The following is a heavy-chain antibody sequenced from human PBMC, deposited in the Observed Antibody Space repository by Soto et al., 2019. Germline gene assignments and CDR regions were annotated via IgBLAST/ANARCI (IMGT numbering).Heavy chain of an antibody. J-gene: IGHJ4*02. V-gene: IGHV1-3*01. CDR3: ARGYCGSTSCYLNFAY. CDR2: INAGNDNT. D-gene: IGHD2-2*01. CDR1: GYTFTTYA. Sequence: ASVKVSCKASGYTFTTYAMHWVRQAPGQRLEWMGWINAGNDNTKYSEKFQGRVTITIDTSASTAYMELSSLRSEDTAVYYCARGYCGSTSCYLNFAYWGQGTLVTVSS.